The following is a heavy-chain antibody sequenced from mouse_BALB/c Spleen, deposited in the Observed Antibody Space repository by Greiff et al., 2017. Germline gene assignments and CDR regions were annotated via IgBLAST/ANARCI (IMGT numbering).Heavy chain of an antibody. J-gene: IGHJ3*01. D-gene: IGHD1-2*01. CDR2: IDPANGNT. CDR1: GFNIKDTY. Sequence: VQLQQSGAELVKPGASVKLSCTASGFNIKDTYMHWVKQRPEQGLEWIGRIDPANGNTKYDPKFQGKATITADTSSNTAYLQLSSLTSEDTAGYYCASGITTAPFAYWGQGTLVTVSA. V-gene: IGHV14-3*02. CDR3: ASGITTAPFAY.